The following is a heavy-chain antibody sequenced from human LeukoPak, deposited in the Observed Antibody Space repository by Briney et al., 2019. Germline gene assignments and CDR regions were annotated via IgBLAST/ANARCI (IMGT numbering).Heavy chain of an antibody. J-gene: IGHJ4*02. V-gene: IGHV1-2*02. CDR2: INPNSGGT. CDR1: GYTFTGYY. D-gene: IGHD3-10*01. CDR3: ARDYYGSGSYKYYFDY. Sequence: ASVKVSCKASGYTFTGYYMHWVRQAPGQGLAWMGWINPNSGGTNYAQKFQGRVTMTRDTSISTAYMELSRLRSDDTAVYYCARDYYGSGSYKYYFDYWGQGTLVTVSS.